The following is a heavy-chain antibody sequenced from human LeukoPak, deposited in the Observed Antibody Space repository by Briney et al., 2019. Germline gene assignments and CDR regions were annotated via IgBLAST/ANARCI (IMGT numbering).Heavy chain of an antibody. D-gene: IGHD3-22*01. V-gene: IGHV4-59*01. CDR2: IYSDGTS. CDR3: ARIDYYDSTGQSAMSYFFDS. J-gene: IGHJ4*02. CDR1: GGSISHYY. Sequence: SETLSLTCTVSGGSISHYYWSWIRQPPGKGLEWIGYIYSDGTSNYSPSLKSRVTISLDTSKNQFSLNLKFVTAADTAVYYCARIDYYDSTGQSAMSYFFDSWGQGALITVSS.